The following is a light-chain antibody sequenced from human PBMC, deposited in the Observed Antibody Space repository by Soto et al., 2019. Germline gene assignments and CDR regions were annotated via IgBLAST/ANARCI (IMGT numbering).Light chain of an antibody. Sequence: DIQMTQSPSSLSASVGDRVTITCRASQGIIDYLAWYQQKPGKAPTLLIYAESTVASGVPSRLRGSESGTAFTLTIVSVQHEDVSTYSCQEYNTAPQTFDPGTKVESK. J-gene: IGKJ1*01. CDR1: QGIIDY. V-gene: IGKV1-27*01. CDR3: QEYNTAPQT. CDR2: AES.